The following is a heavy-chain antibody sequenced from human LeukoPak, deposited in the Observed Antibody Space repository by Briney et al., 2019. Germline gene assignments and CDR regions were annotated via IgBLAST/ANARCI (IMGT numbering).Heavy chain of an antibody. V-gene: IGHV4-4*07. Sequence: SETLSLTCTVSAGSINTYFWTWVRQPAGKGLEWIGRISGSGTAFYNPSLESRVTISLDTANYQLFLRMTSVSAADTAVYYCARGTELTRTSGHYSFDYWGQGTLVTVSS. CDR3: ARGTELTRTSGHYSFDY. D-gene: IGHD1-7*01. CDR1: AGSINTYF. CDR2: ISGSGTA. J-gene: IGHJ4*02.